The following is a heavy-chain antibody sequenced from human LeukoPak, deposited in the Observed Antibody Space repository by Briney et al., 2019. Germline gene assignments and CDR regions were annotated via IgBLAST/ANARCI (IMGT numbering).Heavy chain of an antibody. CDR2: IYYSGGT. V-gene: IGHV4-39*01. Sequence: SETLSLTCTVSGASITGSHDYWAWIRQPPGKGLEWIGRIYYSGGTHYNPSLESRLTISVDTSKNQFSLKLKSVTAADTAVYYCARVYYDILTGLTGDAFDIWGQGTMVTVSS. J-gene: IGHJ3*02. CDR1: GASITGSHDY. D-gene: IGHD3-9*01. CDR3: ARVYYDILTGLTGDAFDI.